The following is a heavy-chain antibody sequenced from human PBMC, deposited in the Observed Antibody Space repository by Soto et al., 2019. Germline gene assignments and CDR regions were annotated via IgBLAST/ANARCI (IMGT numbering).Heavy chain of an antibody. Sequence: QVQLQESGPGLVEPSQTLSLTSTVSGGSINSGGYYWSWIRQHPGKGLEWIGYIYYSGSAYYNPSLKSRVTILLDTSENQFSLNLRSVTAADSAMYYCAGERGYGGNSGFDSWGQGTLVTVSS. CDR1: GGSINSGGYY. D-gene: IGHD2-21*02. CDR3: AGERGYGGNSGFDS. V-gene: IGHV4-31*03. J-gene: IGHJ4*02. CDR2: IYYSGSA.